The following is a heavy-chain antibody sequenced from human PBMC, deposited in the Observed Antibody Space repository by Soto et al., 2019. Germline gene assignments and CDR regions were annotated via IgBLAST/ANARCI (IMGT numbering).Heavy chain of an antibody. J-gene: IGHJ3*02. D-gene: IGHD3-3*01. CDR3: ATSEGLDFWSGYYAFDI. V-gene: IGHV4-34*01. CDR1: GGSFSGYY. CDR2: INHSGST. Sequence: SETLSLTCAVYGGSFSGYYWSWIRQPPGKGLEWIGEINHSGSTNYNPYLKIRVTISVETSKNQFSLKLSFVTAADTAVYYCATSEGLDFWSGYYAFDIWGQGTMVTVSS.